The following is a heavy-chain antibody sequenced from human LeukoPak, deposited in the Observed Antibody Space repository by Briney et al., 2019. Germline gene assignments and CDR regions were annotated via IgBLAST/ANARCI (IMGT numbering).Heavy chain of an antibody. CDR2: IWYDGSNK. D-gene: IGHD3-9*01. V-gene: IGHV3-30*02. Sequence: GGSLRLSCAASGFTFSSYGMHWVRQAPGKGLEWVAVIWYDGSNKYYADSVKGRFTISRDNSKNTLYLQMNSLGAEDTAVYYCAKDYRPVLRYFEDWGQGTLVTVSS. J-gene: IGHJ4*02. CDR1: GFTFSSYG. CDR3: AKDYRPVLRYFED.